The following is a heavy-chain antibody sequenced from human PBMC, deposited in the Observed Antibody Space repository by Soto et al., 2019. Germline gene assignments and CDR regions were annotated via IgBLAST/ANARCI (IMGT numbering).Heavy chain of an antibody. J-gene: IGHJ3*02. Sequence: QLHLVHSGAVVKKPRASVTVSCSASGYPVTAYYMHWVRQAPGRGLEWMGGINPATGAAKYTQTYRGRATMTRDPSTSTDFMELSGPTSEEAAVFYCASGGGVGVAGSAAFDMWGQGTLVTVSS. CDR2: INPATGAA. V-gene: IGHV1-2*02. CDR1: GYPVTAYY. D-gene: IGHD3-3*01. CDR3: ASGGGVGVAGSAAFDM.